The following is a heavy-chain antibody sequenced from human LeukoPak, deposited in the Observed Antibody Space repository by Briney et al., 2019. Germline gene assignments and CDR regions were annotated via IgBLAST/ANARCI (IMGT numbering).Heavy chain of an antibody. D-gene: IGHD2-2*01. V-gene: IGHV3-30*01. CDR3: ARSIRRYCSSTSCYGGVDY. CDR1: GFTFSSYA. Sequence: GGSLRLSCAASGFTFSSYAMHWVRQAPGKGLEWVAVISYDGSNKYYADSVKGRFTISRDNSKNTLYLQMNSLRAEDTAVYYCARSIRRYCSSTSCYGGVDYWGQGTLVTVSS. CDR2: ISYDGSNK. J-gene: IGHJ4*02.